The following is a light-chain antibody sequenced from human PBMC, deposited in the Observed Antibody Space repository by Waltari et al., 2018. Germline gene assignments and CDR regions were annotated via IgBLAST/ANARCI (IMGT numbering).Light chain of an antibody. CDR2: WAS. J-gene: IGKJ2*01. Sequence: DIVMTQSPESLAVSLGERATINCKSSQSVLYSSNNKNQLAWYQQKPGQPPKLLLYWASTRESGFPDRFSGSGSETDFTLTISSLQAEDVAVYYCHQYYSTPFTFGQGTKLEIK. V-gene: IGKV4-1*01. CDR1: QSVLYSSNNKNQ. CDR3: HQYYSTPFT.